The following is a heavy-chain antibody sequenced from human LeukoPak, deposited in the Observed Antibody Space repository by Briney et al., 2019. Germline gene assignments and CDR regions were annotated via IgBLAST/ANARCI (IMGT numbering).Heavy chain of an antibody. V-gene: IGHV4-59*01. Sequence: PSETLSLTCSVSGGSISNYYGSWIRQPPGKGLEWIGYINDIGSTNYNPSLESRVTISVDTSKNQFSLRLRSLTAADTAVYYCARDGGGYYYYHMDVWGKGAAVAVSS. CDR3: ARDGGGYYYYHMDV. CDR1: GGSISNYY. CDR2: INDIGST. D-gene: IGHD2-15*01. J-gene: IGHJ6*03.